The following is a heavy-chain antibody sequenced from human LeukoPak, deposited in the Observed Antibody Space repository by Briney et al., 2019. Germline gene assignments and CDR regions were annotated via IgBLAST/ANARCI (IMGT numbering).Heavy chain of an antibody. CDR3: AKGMGDTLGDFDY. J-gene: IGHJ4*02. V-gene: IGHV3-53*01. Sequence: GGSLRLSCAASGFTVSSNYMSWVRQAPGKGLEWVSVIYSGGSTYYADSVKGRFTISRDNSKNTLYLQMNSLRAEDTAVYYCAKGMGDTLGDFDYWGQGTLVTVSS. D-gene: IGHD1-26*01. CDR1: GFTVSSNY. CDR2: IYSGGST.